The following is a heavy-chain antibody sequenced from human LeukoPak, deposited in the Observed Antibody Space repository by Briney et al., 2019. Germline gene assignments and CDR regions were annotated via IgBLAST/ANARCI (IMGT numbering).Heavy chain of an antibody. V-gene: IGHV4-39*07. CDR3: ARFTAATHDQYYFDY. Sequence: SETLSLTCTVSGGSISTTSYYRGWIRQPPGKGLEWIGNIYYIGSTYYNPSLKSRVTISVDRSKNQFSLKLSSVTAADTAVYYCARFTAATHDQYYFDYWGQGTLVTVSS. CDR2: IYYIGST. D-gene: IGHD2-15*01. J-gene: IGHJ4*02. CDR1: GGSISTTSYY.